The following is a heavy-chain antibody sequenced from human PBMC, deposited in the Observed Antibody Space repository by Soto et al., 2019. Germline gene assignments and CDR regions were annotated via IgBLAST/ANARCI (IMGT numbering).Heavy chain of an antibody. J-gene: IGHJ4*02. V-gene: IGHV4-31*03. CDR1: GGSISSGGYY. CDR3: ARERRITMVRGVIPDY. Sequence: SETLSLTCTVSGGSISSGGYYWSWIGQHPGKGLEWVGYIYYSGSTYYNPSLKSRVTISVDTSKNQFSLKLSSVTAADTAVYYCARERRITMVRGVIPDYWGQGTLVTVSS. CDR2: IYYSGST. D-gene: IGHD3-10*01.